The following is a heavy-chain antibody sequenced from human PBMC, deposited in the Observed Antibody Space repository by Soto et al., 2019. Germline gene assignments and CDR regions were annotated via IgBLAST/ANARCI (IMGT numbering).Heavy chain of an antibody. D-gene: IGHD3-9*01. CDR3: ARDPPSSAYYDTKGSYYYYGMDV. V-gene: IGHV3-48*02. CDR1: GFTFSSYS. CDR2: ISSSSSTI. J-gene: IGHJ6*01. Sequence: GGSLRLSCAASGFTFSSYSMNWVRQAPGKGLEWVSYISSSSSTIYYADSVKGRFTISRDNAKNSLYLQMNSLRDEDTAVYYCARDPPSSAYYDTKGSYYYYGMDVWGQGTTVTVSP.